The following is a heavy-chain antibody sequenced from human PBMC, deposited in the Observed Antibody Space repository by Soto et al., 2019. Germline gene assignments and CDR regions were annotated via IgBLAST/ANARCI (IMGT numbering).Heavy chain of an antibody. CDR2: IWYDGSNK. D-gene: IGHD6-19*01. V-gene: IGHV3-33*01. CDR3: ARDTDSSGWIYYYGMDV. CDR1: GFTFSSYG. J-gene: IGHJ6*02. Sequence: GGSLRLSCAASGFTFSSYGMHWVRQAPGRGLEWVAVIWYDGSNKYYADSVKGRFTISRDNSKNTLYLQMNSLRAEDTAVYYCARDTDSSGWIYYYGMDVWGQGTTVTVSS.